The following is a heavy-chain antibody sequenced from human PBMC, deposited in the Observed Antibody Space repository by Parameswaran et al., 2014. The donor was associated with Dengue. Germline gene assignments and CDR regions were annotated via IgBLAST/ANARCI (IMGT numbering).Heavy chain of an antibody. Sequence: VRQAPGKGLEWMGIIYPGDSDTRYSPSFQGQVTISADKSISTAYLQWSSLKASDTAMYYCARSQRIVVVPADYYYGMDVWGQGTTVTVSS. CDR2: IYPGDSDT. D-gene: IGHD2-2*01. V-gene: IGHV5-51*01. J-gene: IGHJ6*02. CDR3: ARSQRIVVVPADYYYGMDV.